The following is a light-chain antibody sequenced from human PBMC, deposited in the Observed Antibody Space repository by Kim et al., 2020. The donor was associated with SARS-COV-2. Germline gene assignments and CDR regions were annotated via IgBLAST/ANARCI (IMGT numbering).Light chain of an antibody. CDR2: GAS. Sequence: WAPGESATLSGRASQSVSSSYLAWYQQKPGQAPRLRIYGASSRATGIPDRFSGSGSGTDFTLTISRLEPEDFAVYYCQQYGSSMYTFGQGTKLEIK. J-gene: IGKJ2*01. CDR1: QSVSSSY. V-gene: IGKV3-20*01. CDR3: QQYGSSMYT.